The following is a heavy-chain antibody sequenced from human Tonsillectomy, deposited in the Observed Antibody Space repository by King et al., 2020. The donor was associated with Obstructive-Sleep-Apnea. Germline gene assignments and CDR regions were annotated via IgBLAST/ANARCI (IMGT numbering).Heavy chain of an antibody. CDR1: GGSISSGGYY. Sequence: QLQESGPGLVKPSQTLSLTCTVSGGSISSGGYYWSWIRQHPGKGLEWIGYIYYSGSTYYNPSLKSRVTISVDTSKTQFSLKLSSVTAADTAVYYCARGGDGYNSYYFDYWGQGTLVTVSS. J-gene: IGHJ4*02. V-gene: IGHV4-31*03. CDR3: ARGGDGYNSYYFDY. CDR2: IYYSGST. D-gene: IGHD5-24*01.